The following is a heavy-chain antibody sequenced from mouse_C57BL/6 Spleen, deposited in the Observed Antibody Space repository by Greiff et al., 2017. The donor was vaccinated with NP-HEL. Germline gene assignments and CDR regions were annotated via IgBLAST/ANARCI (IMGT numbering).Heavy chain of an antibody. V-gene: IGHV1-82*01. CDR3: ASYYYGSSAWFAY. CDR2: IYPGDGDT. D-gene: IGHD1-1*01. J-gene: IGHJ3*01. Sequence: QVQLKESGPELVKPGASVKISCKASGYAFSSSWMNWVKQRPGKGLEWIGRIYPGDGDTNYNGKFKGKATLTADKSSSTAYMQLSSLTSEDSAVYFCASYYYGSSAWFAYWGQGTLVTVSA. CDR1: GYAFSSSW.